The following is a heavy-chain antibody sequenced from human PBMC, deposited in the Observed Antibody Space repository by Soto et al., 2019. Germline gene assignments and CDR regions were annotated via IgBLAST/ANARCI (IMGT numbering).Heavy chain of an antibody. CDR3: AKAYDSSGYYYPYYYYGMDV. CDR2: ISYDGSNK. CDR1: GFTFSSYG. Sequence: QVQLVESGGGVVQPGRSLRLSCAASGFTFSSYGMHWVRQAPGKGLEWVAVISYDGSNKYYADSVKGRFTISRDNSKNKLYLQMNSLRAEDTAVYYCAKAYDSSGYYYPYYYYGMDVWGQGTTVTVSS. D-gene: IGHD3-22*01. J-gene: IGHJ6*02. V-gene: IGHV3-30*18.